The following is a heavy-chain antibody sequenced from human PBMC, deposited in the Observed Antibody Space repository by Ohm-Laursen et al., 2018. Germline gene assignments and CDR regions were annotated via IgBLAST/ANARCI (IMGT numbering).Heavy chain of an antibody. J-gene: IGHJ4*02. D-gene: IGHD6-13*01. CDR1: GYTFTSYD. V-gene: IGHV1-8*01. Sequence: ASVKVSCKASGYTFTSYDINWVRQATGQGLEWMGWVNPNSGNTGYAQKFQGRVTMTRNTSISTAYMELSSLRSEDTAVYYCARGRAAAGKEEFDYWGQGTLVTVSS. CDR3: ARGRAAAGKEEFDY. CDR2: VNPNSGNT.